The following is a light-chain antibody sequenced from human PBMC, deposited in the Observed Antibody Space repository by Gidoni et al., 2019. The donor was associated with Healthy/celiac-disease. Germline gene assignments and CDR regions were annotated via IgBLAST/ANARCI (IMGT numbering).Light chain of an antibody. CDR3: MQALQTPLT. Sequence: DIVMTQSPLSLPVTPGEPASISCRSSQSLLHSNGYNYLDWYLQKPGQSPQLLIYLGSNRASGVPDRFSGSGSGKDFTLKISRVEAEDVGVYYCMQALQTPLTLGGGTKVEIK. CDR2: LGS. CDR1: QSLLHSNGYNY. J-gene: IGKJ4*01. V-gene: IGKV2-28*01.